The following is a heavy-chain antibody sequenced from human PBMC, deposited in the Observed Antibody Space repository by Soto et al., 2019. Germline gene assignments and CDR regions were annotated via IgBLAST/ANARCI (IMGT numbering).Heavy chain of an antibody. CDR3: ARNGDCTSGICYVGWFDP. Sequence: QVQLQESGPGLLEPSGTLSLNCVVSGGSMRNYAWWSGVRQTPGKGLEWIGEISHYGKTNYNPSLKSRVTMSIDTSKNQLSLKVRSLTAADTAIYYCARNGDCTSGICYVGWFDPWGQGTLVSVSS. D-gene: IGHD2-2*01. V-gene: IGHV4-4*02. CDR1: GGSMRNYAW. CDR2: ISHYGKT. J-gene: IGHJ5*02.